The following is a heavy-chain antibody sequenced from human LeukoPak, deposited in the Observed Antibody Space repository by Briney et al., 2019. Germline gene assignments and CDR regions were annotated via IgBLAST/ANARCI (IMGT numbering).Heavy chain of an antibody. V-gene: IGHV1-69*04. CDR2: IIPVLGIA. D-gene: IGHD1-1*01. Sequence: GASVKVSCKASGGTFSSYAISWVRQAPGQGLEWMGRIIPVLGIANYAQKFQGRVTITADKSTSTAYMELSSLRSEDTAVYYCARDLANWYEGPINWFDPWGQGTLVTVSS. J-gene: IGHJ5*02. CDR1: GGTFSSYA. CDR3: ARDLANWYEGPINWFDP.